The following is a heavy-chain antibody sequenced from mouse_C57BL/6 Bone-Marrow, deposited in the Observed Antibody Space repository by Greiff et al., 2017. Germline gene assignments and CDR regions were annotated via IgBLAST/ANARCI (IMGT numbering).Heavy chain of an antibody. CDR3: ARFEFDSYFLFDY. CDR1: GYTFTSYW. J-gene: IGHJ2*01. CDR2: IDPSDSYT. Sequence: VQLQQPGAELVMPGASVKLSCKASGYTFTSYWMHWVKQRPGQGLEWIGEIDPSDSYTNYNQKFKGKSTLTVDKSSSTAYMQISILTSEDSAVYYSARFEFDSYFLFDYWGQGTTLTVSS. V-gene: IGHV1-69*01. D-gene: IGHD2-12*01.